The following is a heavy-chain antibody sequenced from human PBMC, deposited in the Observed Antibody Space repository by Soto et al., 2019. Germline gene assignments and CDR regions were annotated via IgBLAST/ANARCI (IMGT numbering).Heavy chain of an antibody. CDR2: VIPIFGTS. Sequence: SVKVSCKASGGTFSNYAISWIRQAPGQGREWMGGVIPIFGTSHYAQKFQGRVTITADKSTTTAYMELGSLTSEDTAVYYCARDSGAGMTTVIKFDSWGQGTLVTVSS. V-gene: IGHV1-69*06. CDR3: ARDSGAGMTTVIKFDS. J-gene: IGHJ4*02. D-gene: IGHD4-17*01. CDR1: GGTFSNYA.